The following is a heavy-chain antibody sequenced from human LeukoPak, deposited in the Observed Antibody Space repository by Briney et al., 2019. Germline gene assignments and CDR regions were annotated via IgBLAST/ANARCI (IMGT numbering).Heavy chain of an antibody. CDR2: YDPGSGGT. J-gene: IGHJ4*01. CDR1: GHTLTDLS. D-gene: IGHD6-6*01. CDR3: GTLSLWSARHLNPDF. V-gene: IGHV1-24*01. Sequence: ASVTVSFKVSGHTLTDLSMHWVRQTREKRLEWMGGYDPGSGGTIYAHQFQGRVTFNEDASTETAYMELSSLKSDETAIYYCGTLSLWSARHLNPDFWGNGPLIIVSS.